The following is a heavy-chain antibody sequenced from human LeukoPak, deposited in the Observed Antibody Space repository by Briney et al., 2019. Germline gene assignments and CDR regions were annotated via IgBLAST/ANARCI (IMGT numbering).Heavy chain of an antibody. V-gene: IGHV1-69*04. J-gene: IGHJ4*02. Sequence: GASVKVFCKTSGGTFNNYAISWVRQAPGQGLEWMGRVVPMFGIRNYPQTFRGRVNVTADKATNTVYMELRSLRAEDTAIYYCATEPSRSYSFGHLDFWGLGTPVTVSS. CDR3: ATEPSRSYSFGHLDF. CDR1: GGTFNNYA. CDR2: VVPMFGIR. D-gene: IGHD5-12*01.